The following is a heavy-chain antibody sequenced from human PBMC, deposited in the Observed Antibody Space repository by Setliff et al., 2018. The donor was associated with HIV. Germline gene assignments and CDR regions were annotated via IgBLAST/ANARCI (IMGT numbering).Heavy chain of an antibody. Sequence: GGSLRLSCAASGFTFSSAWMIWVRQAPGKGLEWVSYISSSSSTIYYADSVKGRFTISRDNAKNSLYLQMNSLRAEDTAVYYCARSRAAGFDYWGQGTLVTVSS. CDR2: ISSSSSTI. J-gene: IGHJ4*02. CDR1: GFTFSSAW. V-gene: IGHV3-48*01. CDR3: ARSRAAGFDY. D-gene: IGHD6-13*01.